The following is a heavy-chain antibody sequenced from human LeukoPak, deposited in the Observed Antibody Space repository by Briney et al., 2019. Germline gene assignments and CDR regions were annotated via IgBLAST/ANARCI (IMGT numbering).Heavy chain of an antibody. J-gene: IGHJ4*02. V-gene: IGHV4-39*07. CDR3: ARQWGYEGDYYFDY. CDR2: IYYSGST. Sequence: SETLSLTCTVSGGSISSSSYYWGWIRQPPGKGLEWIGSIYYSGSTNYNPSLKSRVTISVDTSKNQFSLKLSSVTAADTAVYYCARQWGYEGDYYFDYWGQGTLVTVSS. CDR1: GGSISSSSYY. D-gene: IGHD2-21*02.